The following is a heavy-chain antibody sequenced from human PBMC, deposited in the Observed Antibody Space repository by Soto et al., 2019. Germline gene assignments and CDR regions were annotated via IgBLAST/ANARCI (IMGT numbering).Heavy chain of an antibody. CDR1: GGTFSSYA. V-gene: IGHV1-69*06. CDR3: AKVGYYYDSSAH. D-gene: IGHD3-22*01. Sequence: SVKVSCKASGGTFSSYAISWVRQAPGQGLEWMGGIIPIFGTANYAQKFQGRVTITADKSASTAYMELSSLRSEDTAVYYCAKVGYYYDSSAHWGQGTLVTVSS. CDR2: IIPIFGTA. J-gene: IGHJ4*02.